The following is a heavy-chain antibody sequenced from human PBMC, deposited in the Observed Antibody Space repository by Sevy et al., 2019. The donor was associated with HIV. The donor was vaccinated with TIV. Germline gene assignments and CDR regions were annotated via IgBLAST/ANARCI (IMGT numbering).Heavy chain of an antibody. V-gene: IGHV1-24*01. CDR3: ATTREYYQGKSGYFDY. CDR1: GYTLTQLS. J-gene: IGHJ4*02. Sequence: ASVKVSCKVSGYTLTQLSMHWVRQAPGKGLEWMGSFDPEDGERIYAQKFQGRITMTEDTSTDTAYMDLSSLKSDDTAGDYCATTREYYQGKSGYFDYWGQGALVTVSS. D-gene: IGHD2-15*01. CDR2: FDPEDGER.